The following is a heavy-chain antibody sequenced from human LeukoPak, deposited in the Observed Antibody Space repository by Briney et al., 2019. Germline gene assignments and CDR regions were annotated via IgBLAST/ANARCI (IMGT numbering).Heavy chain of an antibody. CDR2: ISYDGSNK. CDR1: GFSFSSYA. Sequence: PGGSLRLSCAAPGFSFSSYAMHWVRQAPGKGLEWVAVISYDGSNKYYADSVKGRFTISRDNSKNTLYLQMNSLRSEDTAVYYCARGRGGDGYNWLCYFDYWGQGTLVTVSS. V-gene: IGHV3-30-3*01. CDR3: ARGRGGDGYNWLCYFDY. J-gene: IGHJ4*02. D-gene: IGHD5-24*01.